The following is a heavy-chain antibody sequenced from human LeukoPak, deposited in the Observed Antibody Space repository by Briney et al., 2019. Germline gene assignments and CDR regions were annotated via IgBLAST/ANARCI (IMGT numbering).Heavy chain of an antibody. J-gene: IGHJ6*02. CDR2: ISTDGSTT. CDR1: GFTFSRYW. V-gene: IGHV3-74*01. D-gene: IGHD2/OR15-2a*01. Sequence: PGGSLRLSCAASGFTFSRYWMNWLRQAPGKGLVWVSRISTDGSTTTYADSVKGRFTISRDNGKNTLYLQMNSLIAEDTAVYYCASYLTSIPSGMDVWGQGTTVTVSS. CDR3: ASYLTSIPSGMDV.